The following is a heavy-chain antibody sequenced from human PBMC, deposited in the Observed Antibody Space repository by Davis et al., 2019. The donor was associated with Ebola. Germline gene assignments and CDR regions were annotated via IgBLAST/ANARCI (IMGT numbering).Heavy chain of an antibody. CDR2: IYYSGST. Sequence: GSLRLSCTVSGGSISSYYWSWIRQPPGKGLEWIGYIYYSGSTNYNPSLKSRVTISVDTSKNQFSLKLSSVTAADTAVYYCARGASVLVVVAARRWWFDPWGQGTLVTVSS. D-gene: IGHD2-15*01. CDR1: GGSISSYY. V-gene: IGHV4-59*12. J-gene: IGHJ5*02. CDR3: ARGASVLVVVAARRWWFDP.